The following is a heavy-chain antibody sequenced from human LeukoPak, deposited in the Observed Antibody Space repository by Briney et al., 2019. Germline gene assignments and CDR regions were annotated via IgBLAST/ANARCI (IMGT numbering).Heavy chain of an antibody. Sequence: GGSLRLSCAASGFPVSSYYMSWVRQAPGKGLEWVSVIYIGGRTYYADSVTGRFTISRDNSKNTLYLQMNSLRAEDTAVYYCARCLGGDYVSDTYWYFDLWGRGSLVTVSS. J-gene: IGHJ2*01. V-gene: IGHV3-53*01. D-gene: IGHD4-17*01. CDR1: GFPVSSYY. CDR2: IYIGGRT. CDR3: ARCLGGDYVSDTYWYFDL.